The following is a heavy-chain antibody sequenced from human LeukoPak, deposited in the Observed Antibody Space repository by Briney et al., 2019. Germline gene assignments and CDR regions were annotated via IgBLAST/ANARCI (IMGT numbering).Heavy chain of an antibody. Sequence: VASVKVSCKASGFTFTNYGITWVRQAPGQGLEWMGWISAYNGDTDYAQKLRYRVTMTTDTFTSTAYMELRSLRSDDTAVYYCARVGEQHLDYYFDYWGQGTLVSVSS. CDR2: ISAYNGDT. V-gene: IGHV1-18*04. CDR3: ARVGEQHLDYYFDY. J-gene: IGHJ4*02. CDR1: GFTFTNYG. D-gene: IGHD6-13*01.